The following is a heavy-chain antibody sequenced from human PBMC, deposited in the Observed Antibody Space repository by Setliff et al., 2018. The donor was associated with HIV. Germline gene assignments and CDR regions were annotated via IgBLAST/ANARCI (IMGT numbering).Heavy chain of an antibody. V-gene: IGHV1-69*05. D-gene: IGHD4-17*01. Sequence: SVKVSCKASGGAFSSYALSWVRQAPGQGLEWMGGIIPIFGTANYAQKFQGRVTITTDESTSTAYMELSSLRSDDTAVYYCARDDHGDPFDYWGQGTLVTVSS. J-gene: IGHJ4*02. CDR2: IIPIFGTA. CDR3: ARDDHGDPFDY. CDR1: GGAFSSYA.